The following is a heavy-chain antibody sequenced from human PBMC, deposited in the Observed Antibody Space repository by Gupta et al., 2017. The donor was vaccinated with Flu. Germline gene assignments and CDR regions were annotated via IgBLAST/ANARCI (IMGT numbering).Heavy chain of an antibody. CDR3: ARVDTAMVSYDY. J-gene: IGHJ4*02. CDR1: GGSFSGYY. D-gene: IGHD5-18*01. CDR2: INHSGST. Sequence: QVQLQQWGAGLLKPSETLSLTCAVYGGSFSGYYWSWIRQPPGKGLEWIGEINHSGSTNYNPSLKSRVTISVDTSKNQFSLKLSSVTAADTAVYYCARVDTAMVSYDYWGQGTLVTVSS. V-gene: IGHV4-34*01.